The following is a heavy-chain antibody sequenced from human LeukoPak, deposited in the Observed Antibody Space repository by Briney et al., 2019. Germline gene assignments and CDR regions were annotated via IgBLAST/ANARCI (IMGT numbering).Heavy chain of an antibody. CDR2: INPNSGGT. CDR1: GYTFTSYA. J-gene: IGHJ3*02. D-gene: IGHD2-15*01. V-gene: IGHV1-2*02. Sequence: ASVKVSCKASGYTFTSYAMHWVRQAPGQRLEWMGWINPNSGGTNYAQKFQGRVTMTRDTSISTAYMELSRLRSDDTAVYYCARAHIVVVVAATKQGNAFDIWGQGTMVTVSS. CDR3: ARAHIVVVVAATKQGNAFDI.